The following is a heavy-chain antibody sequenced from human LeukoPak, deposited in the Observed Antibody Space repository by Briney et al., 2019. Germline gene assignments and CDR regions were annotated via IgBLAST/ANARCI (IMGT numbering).Heavy chain of an antibody. V-gene: IGHV1-18*01. Sequence: RASVKVSCKASGYTFTSYGISWMRQAPGQGLEWMGWVSAYNGNTNYAQKLQGRVTMTTDTSTSTAYMELRSLRSDDTAVYYCARDLRYRSGLYYFDYWGQGTLVTVSS. CDR2: VSAYNGNT. CDR3: ARDLRYRSGLYYFDY. CDR1: GYTFTSYG. J-gene: IGHJ4*02. D-gene: IGHD6-19*01.